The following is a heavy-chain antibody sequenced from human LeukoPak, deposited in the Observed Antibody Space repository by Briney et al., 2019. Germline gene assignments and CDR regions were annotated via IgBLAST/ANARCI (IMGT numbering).Heavy chain of an antibody. Sequence: SETLSLTCEVSGDSLSSGYYWDWIWPPPGKGLEWIGGVYYSGSAYYNPSLKSRVTISVDTSKNRFSLKLNSVTAADTAVYYCASEDCSSRGCWFDPWGQGTLVTVSS. CDR1: GDSLSSGYY. D-gene: IGHD2-2*01. CDR3: ASEDCSSRGCWFDP. CDR2: VYYSGSA. J-gene: IGHJ5*02. V-gene: IGHV4-38-2*01.